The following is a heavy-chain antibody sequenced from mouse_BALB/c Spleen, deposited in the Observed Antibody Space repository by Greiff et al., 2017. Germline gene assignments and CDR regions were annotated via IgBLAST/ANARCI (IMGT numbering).Heavy chain of an antibody. J-gene: IGHJ2*01. CDR3: TRSERGYFAY. CDR2: IYPSDSYT. Sequence: QVQLQQPGAELVRPGASVKLSCKASGYTFTSYWINWVKQRPGQGLEWIGNIYPSDSYTNYNQKFKDKATLTVDKSSSTAYMQLSSPTSEDSAVYYCTRSERGYFAYWGQGTTLTVSS. V-gene: IGHV1-69*02. CDR1: GYTFTSYW.